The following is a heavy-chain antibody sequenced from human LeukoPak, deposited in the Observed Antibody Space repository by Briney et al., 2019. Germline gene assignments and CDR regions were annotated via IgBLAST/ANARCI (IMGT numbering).Heavy chain of an antibody. CDR3: AKDRSLNGGNSNGYFDY. J-gene: IGHJ4*02. Sequence: GGSLRLSCAASGFTFSSDAMNWVRQRPGKGLEWVSVISGSGDKTYYADSVKGRFTISRDNSKNTLYLQMNSLRAEDTAVYFCAKDRSLNGGNSNGYFDYWGQGTLVTVS. V-gene: IGHV3-23*01. CDR1: GFTFSSDA. CDR2: ISGSGDKT. D-gene: IGHD4-23*01.